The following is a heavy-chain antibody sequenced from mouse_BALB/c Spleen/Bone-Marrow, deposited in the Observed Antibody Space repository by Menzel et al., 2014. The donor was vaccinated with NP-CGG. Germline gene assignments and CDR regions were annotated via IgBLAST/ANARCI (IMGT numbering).Heavy chain of an antibody. CDR2: IRNKANGYTT. CDR3: ARDENVGIYWYFDV. Sequence: EVKLVESGGGSVQPGGSLRLSCATSGFTFTDYYMSWVRQPPGKALEWLGFIRNKANGYTTEYSASVKGRFTISGDNSQRILYLQMNTLRAEDSATYYCARDENVGIYWYFDVWGAGTTVIVSS. V-gene: IGHV7-3*02. CDR1: GFTFTDYY. J-gene: IGHJ1*01.